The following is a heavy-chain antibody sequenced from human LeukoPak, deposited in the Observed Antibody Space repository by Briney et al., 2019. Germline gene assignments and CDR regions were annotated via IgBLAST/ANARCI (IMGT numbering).Heavy chain of an antibody. J-gene: IGHJ4*02. V-gene: IGHV3-23*01. D-gene: IGHD6-13*01. CDR1: GFTFSSYA. Sequence: PGGSLRLSCAASGFTFSSYAMSWVRQAPGKGLEWVSAISGSGGSTYYADSVKGRFTISRDNSKNTLYLQMNSLRAEDTAVYYCARRGIAGSYYFDYWGQGTLVTVSS. CDR2: ISGSGGST. CDR3: ARRGIAGSYYFDY.